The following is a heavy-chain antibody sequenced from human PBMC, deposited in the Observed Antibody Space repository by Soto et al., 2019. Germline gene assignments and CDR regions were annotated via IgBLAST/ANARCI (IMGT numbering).Heavy chain of an antibody. V-gene: IGHV3-53*04. Sequence: EVQLVESGGGLVQPGGSLRLSCAASGFTVSSNYMSWVRQAPGKGLEWVSVIYSGGSTYYADFVKGRFTISRHNSKNTRYLQMNSLRGEDTAVYYCARIVVVTAYYFDYWGQGTLVTVSS. CDR2: IYSGGST. D-gene: IGHD3-22*01. J-gene: IGHJ4*02. CDR1: GFTVSSNY. CDR3: ARIVVVTAYYFDY.